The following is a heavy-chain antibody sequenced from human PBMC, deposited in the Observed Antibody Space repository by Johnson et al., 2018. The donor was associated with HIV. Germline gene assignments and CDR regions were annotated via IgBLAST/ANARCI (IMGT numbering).Heavy chain of an antibody. CDR3: RSHGTTDDAFDF. J-gene: IGHJ3*01. CDR2: IRSKTYGGTT. D-gene: IGHD1-7*01. V-gene: IGHV3-49*04. Sequence: VQLVESGGGVVQPGKSLRLSCAASHFTFGAYAIHWVRLAPGKGLEWVGFIRSKTYGGTTKYAASVTGRFTISRDDSKSIAYLQMNSLKIEDTAMYYCRSHGTTDDAFDFWGQGTMVTVSS. CDR1: HFTFGAYA.